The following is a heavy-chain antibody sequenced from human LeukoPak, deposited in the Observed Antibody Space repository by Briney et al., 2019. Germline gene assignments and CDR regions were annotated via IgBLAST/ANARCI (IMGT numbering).Heavy chain of an antibody. V-gene: IGHV3-21*01. Sequence: PGGSLRLSCAASGFTFSSYSMNWVRQAPGKGLEWGSSISSSSSYIYYADSVKGRFTISRDNAKNSLYLQMNSLRAEDTAVYCCARDRWHSSGWYTGEFDYWGQGTLVTVSS. J-gene: IGHJ4*02. D-gene: IGHD6-19*01. CDR1: GFTFSSYS. CDR3: ARDRWHSSGWYTGEFDY. CDR2: ISSSSSYI.